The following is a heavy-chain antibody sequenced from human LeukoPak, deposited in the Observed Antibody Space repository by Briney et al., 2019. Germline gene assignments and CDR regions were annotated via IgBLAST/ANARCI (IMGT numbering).Heavy chain of an antibody. CDR3: ARSQTYSSSWHYYYYYGMDV. D-gene: IGHD6-13*01. Sequence: PSETLSLTCTVSGGSISSYYWSWIRQPPGKGLKWIGYIYYSGSTNYNPSLKSRVTISVDTSKNQFSLKLSSVTAADTAVYYCARSQTYSSSWHYYYYYGMDVWGQGTTVTVSS. CDR2: IYYSGST. CDR1: GGSISSYY. J-gene: IGHJ6*02. V-gene: IGHV4-59*01.